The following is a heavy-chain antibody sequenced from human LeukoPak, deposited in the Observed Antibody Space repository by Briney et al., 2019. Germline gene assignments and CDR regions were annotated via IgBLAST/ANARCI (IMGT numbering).Heavy chain of an antibody. J-gene: IGHJ6*02. Sequence: ASVKVSCKASGYTFTGYYMHWVRQAPGQGLEWMGWINPNSGGTNYAQKFQGRVTMTRDTSISTAYMELSRLRSDDTAVYYCARAVGYCSSTSCYTYYYYGMDVWGQGTTVTVSS. CDR3: ARAVGYCSSTSCYTYYYYGMDV. CDR2: INPNSGGT. D-gene: IGHD2-2*01. V-gene: IGHV1-2*02. CDR1: GYTFTGYY.